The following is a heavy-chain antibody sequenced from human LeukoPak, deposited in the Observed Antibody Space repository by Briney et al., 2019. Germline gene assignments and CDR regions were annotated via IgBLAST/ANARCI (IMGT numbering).Heavy chain of an antibody. Sequence: GASVKISCKVSGYTFTDYYMHWVQQAPGKGLEWMGLVDPEDGETIYAEKFQGRVTITADTSTDTAYMELSSLRSEDTAVYYCATPKLRFLEWLLSIWGQGTLVTVSS. V-gene: IGHV1-69-2*01. CDR1: GYTFTDYY. J-gene: IGHJ4*02. CDR2: VDPEDGET. D-gene: IGHD3-3*01. CDR3: ATPKLRFLEWLLSI.